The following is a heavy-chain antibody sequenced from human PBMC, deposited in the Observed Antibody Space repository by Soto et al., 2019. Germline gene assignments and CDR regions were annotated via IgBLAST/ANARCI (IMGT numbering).Heavy chain of an antibody. CDR1: GFILNNYA. V-gene: IGHV3-23*01. D-gene: IGHD7-27*01. CDR2: IGGTDGDSDGVP. CDR3: VKRGRNWGAFDF. Sequence: VQLLESGGDLVQPGGSLRLSCVASGFILNNYAMSWVRQAPGKGLEWVSTIGGTDGDSDGVPWYEDSVKGRFNNSRDSSANTLFRHMGNLRAGDSALYYWVKRGRNWGAFDFWGQGTTVVVSS. J-gene: IGHJ3*01.